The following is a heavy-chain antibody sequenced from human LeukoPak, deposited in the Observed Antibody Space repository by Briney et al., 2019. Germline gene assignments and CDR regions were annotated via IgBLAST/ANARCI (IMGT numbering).Heavy chain of an antibody. J-gene: IGHJ4*02. D-gene: IGHD3-9*01. CDR3: ARGHYDVLAASYKWTPDY. CDR2: ITGGGDYK. Sequence: PGGSLRLSCAASGFTFNTFNMNWVRQAPGKGLEWVASITGGGDYKYYADSVKGRFTTSRGNAKNTLYLQLNSLRVEDTAVYYCARGHYDVLAASYKWTPDYWGQGTLVTVSS. V-gene: IGHV3-21*01. CDR1: GFTFNTFN.